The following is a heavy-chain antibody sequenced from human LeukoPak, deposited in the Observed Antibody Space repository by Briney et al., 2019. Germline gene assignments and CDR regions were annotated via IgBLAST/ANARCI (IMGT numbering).Heavy chain of an antibody. D-gene: IGHD3-22*01. CDR2: ISAYNGNT. CDR1: GYTFTSYG. Sequence: ASVRVSCKASGYTFTSYGISWVRQAPGQGLEWMGWISAYNGNTNYAQKLQGRVTMTTDTSTSTAYMELRSLRSDDTAVYYCARSYDSSGYYLGTPLDYWGQGTLVTVSS. J-gene: IGHJ4*02. V-gene: IGHV1-18*01. CDR3: ARSYDSSGYYLGTPLDY.